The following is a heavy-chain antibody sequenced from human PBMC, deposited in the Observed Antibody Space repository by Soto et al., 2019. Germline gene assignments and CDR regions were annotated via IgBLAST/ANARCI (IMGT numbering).Heavy chain of an antibody. Sequence: PSETLSLTCTVSGDSISRYYWNWNRQPPGRGLEWKGEINHSGSTNYNPSLKSRFTISGDTSKNHFSLKLTSVTAADTAVYYCARDKLTGLFDYWGQGTLVTVFS. D-gene: IGHD2-8*02. CDR1: GDSISRYY. CDR2: INHSGST. V-gene: IGHV4-34*01. CDR3: ARDKLTGLFDY. J-gene: IGHJ4*02.